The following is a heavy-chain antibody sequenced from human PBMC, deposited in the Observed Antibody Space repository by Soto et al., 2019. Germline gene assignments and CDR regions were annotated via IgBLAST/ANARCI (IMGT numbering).Heavy chain of an antibody. J-gene: IGHJ6*03. Sequence: ASVKVSCKASGYTFTSYGISWVRQAPGQGLEWMGWISAYNGNTNYAQKLQGRVTMATDTSTSTAYMELRSLRSDDTAVYYCARDAYFSSWYSSVSYYYYMDVWGKGTTVTVSS. V-gene: IGHV1-18*01. CDR2: ISAYNGNT. CDR1: GYTFTSYG. CDR3: ARDAYFSSWYSSVSYYYYMDV. D-gene: IGHD6-13*01.